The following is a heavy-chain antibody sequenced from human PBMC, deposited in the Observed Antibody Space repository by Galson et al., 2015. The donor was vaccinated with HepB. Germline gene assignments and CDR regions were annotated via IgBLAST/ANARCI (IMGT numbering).Heavy chain of an antibody. Sequence: GYTLTELSMHWVRQAPGKGLEWMGGFDPEDGETIYAQKFQGRVTMTEDTSTDTAYMELSSLRSEDTAVYYCATGPYYYDSSGSWFDPWGQGTLVTVSS. D-gene: IGHD3-22*01. J-gene: IGHJ5*02. CDR3: ATGPYYYDSSGSWFDP. V-gene: IGHV1-24*01. CDR1: GYTLTELS. CDR2: FDPEDGET.